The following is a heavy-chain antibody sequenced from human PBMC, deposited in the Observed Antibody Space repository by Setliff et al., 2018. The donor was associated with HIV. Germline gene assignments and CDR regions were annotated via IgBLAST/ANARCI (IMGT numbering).Heavy chain of an antibody. CDR1: GYSISSGYY. CDR3: ARDFSWATDS. V-gene: IGHV4-38-2*01. J-gene: IGHJ4*02. Sequence: KTSETLSLTCAVSGYSISSGYYWGWIRQPPGKGLEWIGSIYHSGSTYYNPSLKSRVTISVDNPKNTVSLQLNSLRIEDTAVYYCARDFSWATDSWGQGTLVTVSS. CDR2: IYHSGST. D-gene: IGHD2-15*01.